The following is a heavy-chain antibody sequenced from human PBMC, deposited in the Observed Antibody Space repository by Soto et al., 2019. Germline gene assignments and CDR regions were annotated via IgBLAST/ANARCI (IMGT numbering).Heavy chain of an antibody. CDR2: ISAYNGNT. CDR3: ARDFRRYSGWYYFDY. CDR1: GYTFTSYG. V-gene: IGHV1-18*01. D-gene: IGHD6-19*01. J-gene: IGHJ4*02. Sequence: GASVKVSCKASGYTFTSYGISWVRQAPGQGLEWMGWISAYNGNTNYAQKLQGRVTMTTDTSTSTAYMELRSLRSDDTAVYYCARDFRRYSGWYYFDYWGQGTLVTVSS.